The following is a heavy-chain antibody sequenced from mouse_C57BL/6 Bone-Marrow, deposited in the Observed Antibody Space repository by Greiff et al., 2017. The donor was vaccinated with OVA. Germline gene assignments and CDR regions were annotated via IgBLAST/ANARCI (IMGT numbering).Heavy chain of an antibody. CDR1: GYTFTSYG. J-gene: IGHJ3*01. V-gene: IGHV1-81*01. CDR2: IYPRSGNT. CDR3: ARSYDGYHSAWFAY. Sequence: VQLQESGAELARPGASVKLSCKASGYTFTSYGISWVKQRNGQGLEWIGEIYPRSGNTSYNEKFKGTATLTADKSSSTAYMERRSLTSEDSAVYFCARSYDGYHSAWFAYWGQGTLVTVSA. D-gene: IGHD2-3*01.